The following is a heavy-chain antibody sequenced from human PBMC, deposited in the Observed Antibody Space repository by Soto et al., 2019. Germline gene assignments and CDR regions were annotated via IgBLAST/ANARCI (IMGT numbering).Heavy chain of an antibody. J-gene: IGHJ4*02. V-gene: IGHV3-48*03. D-gene: IGHD3-9*01. Sequence: GGSLRLSCVASGFTFSSYSIVWVRQAPGEGLEWLSYIFTTGTTMYYADSVKGRFTVSRDNAKNSVFLLLNSLRAEDTAVYYCARDKDWAFDYWGQGTLVTVSS. CDR3: ARDKDWAFDY. CDR2: IFTTGTTM. CDR1: GFTFSSYS.